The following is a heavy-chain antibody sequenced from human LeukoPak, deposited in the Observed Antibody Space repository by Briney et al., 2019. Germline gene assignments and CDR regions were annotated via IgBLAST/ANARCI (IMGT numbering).Heavy chain of an antibody. J-gene: IGHJ4*02. CDR1: GGSISSSSYY. V-gene: IGHV4-39*07. D-gene: IGHD1-26*01. CDR3: ARSIVGAINPFDY. Sequence: PSETLSLTCTVSGGSISSSSYYWGWLRQPPGKGLEWIGSIYYSGSTYYNPSLKSRVTISLDTSKNQFSLKLSSVTAADTAVYYCARSIVGAINPFDYWGQGTLVTVSS. CDR2: IYYSGST.